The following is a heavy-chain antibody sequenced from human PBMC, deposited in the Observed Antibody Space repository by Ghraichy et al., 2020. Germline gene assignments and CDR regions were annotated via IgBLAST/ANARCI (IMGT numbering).Heavy chain of an antibody. D-gene: IGHD4-17*01. CDR1: GFTFSDYY. V-gene: IGHV3-11*05. Sequence: GGSLRLSCAASGFTFSDYYMSWVRQAPGKGLEWISYISGDSAYTNYADSVKGRFTISRDNAKNSLFLQMNSLRAEDSAAYFCARESRTVSVNHYYYYGMDVCGQGTTFTVSS. CDR3: ARESRTVSVNHYYYYGMDV. J-gene: IGHJ6*02. CDR2: ISGDSAYT.